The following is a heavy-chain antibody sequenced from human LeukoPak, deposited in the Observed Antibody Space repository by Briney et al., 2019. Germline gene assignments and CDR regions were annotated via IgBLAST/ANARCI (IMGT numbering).Heavy chain of an antibody. Sequence: GGSLRLSCAVSGITLSNYGVSWVRQAPGKGLEWVSYISSSSTFIKYADSVKGRFTTSRDNAKSSLFLQLTSLRAEDTAVYYCARDGGKGYESDYWGQGTLVTVSS. D-gene: IGHD2-15*01. J-gene: IGHJ4*02. CDR3: ARDGGKGYESDY. CDR1: GITLSNYG. V-gene: IGHV3-21*05. CDR2: ISSSSTFI.